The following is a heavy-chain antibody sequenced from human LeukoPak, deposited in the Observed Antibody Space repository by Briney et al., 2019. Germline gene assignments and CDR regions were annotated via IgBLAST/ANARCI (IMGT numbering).Heavy chain of an antibody. J-gene: IGHJ4*02. Sequence: QPGGSLRLSCAASGFAFNKYWMHWVRQTPGKGLVWVSRINGDGSTTSYADAVKGGFTISRDNAKNTLYLQMSSLRAEDTAVYNCATGNYYDSRGYYTFGHWGQGTLVTVSS. D-gene: IGHD3-22*01. CDR2: INGDGSTT. CDR3: ATGNYYDSRGYYTFGH. CDR1: GFAFNKYW. V-gene: IGHV3-74*01.